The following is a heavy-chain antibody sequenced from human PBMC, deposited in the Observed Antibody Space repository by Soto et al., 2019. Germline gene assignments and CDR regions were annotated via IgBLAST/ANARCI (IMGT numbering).Heavy chain of an antibody. Sequence: GGFLRFSCAASGFTFSSYAMSWFRQAPGKGLEWVSAISGSGGSTYYADSVEGRFTISRDNSKNTLYLQMNSLRAEDTAVYYCAKARLLLVSSFDYWGQGTLVTVSS. CDR2: ISGSGGST. J-gene: IGHJ4*02. CDR1: GFTFSSYA. V-gene: IGHV3-23*01. D-gene: IGHD3-22*01. CDR3: AKARLLLVSSFDY.